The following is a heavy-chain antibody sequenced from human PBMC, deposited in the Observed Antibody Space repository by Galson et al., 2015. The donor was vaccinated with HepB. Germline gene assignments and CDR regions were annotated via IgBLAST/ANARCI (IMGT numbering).Heavy chain of an antibody. CDR3: AGSTVTNGVFGY. CDR2: INHSGST. V-gene: IGHV4-34*01. D-gene: IGHD4-17*01. Sequence: LSLTCAVYGGSFSGYYWSWIRQPPGKGLEWIGEINHSGSTNYNPSLKSRVTISADTSKNQFSLKLSSVTAADTAVYFCAGSTVTNGVFGYWGQGTLVTVSS. J-gene: IGHJ4*02. CDR1: GGSFSGYY.